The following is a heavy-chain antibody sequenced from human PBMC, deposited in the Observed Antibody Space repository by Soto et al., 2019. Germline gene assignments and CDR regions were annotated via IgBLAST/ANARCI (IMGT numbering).Heavy chain of an antibody. CDR1: GGSISSYC. Sequence: SETLSLTCTVSGGSISSYCWSWIRQPAGKGLEWIGRIYTSGSTNYNPSLKSRVTMSVDTSKNQFSLKLSSVTAADTAVYYCARGGAVAGLYYYYGMDVWGQGTTVTVSS. J-gene: IGHJ6*02. D-gene: IGHD6-19*01. CDR2: IYTSGST. CDR3: ARGGAVAGLYYYYGMDV. V-gene: IGHV4-4*07.